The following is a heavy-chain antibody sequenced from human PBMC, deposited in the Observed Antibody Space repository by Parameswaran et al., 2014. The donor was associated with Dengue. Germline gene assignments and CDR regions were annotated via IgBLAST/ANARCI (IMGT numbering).Heavy chain of an antibody. Sequence: PGKGLEWIGSIYYSGSTYYNPSLKSRVTISVDTSKNQFSLKLSSVTAADTAVYYCARGCVLPHQEGAFDIWGQGTMVTVSS. CDR2: IYYSGST. V-gene: IGHV4-39*07. D-gene: IGHD3-10*01. CDR3: ARGCVLPHQEGAFDI. J-gene: IGHJ3*02.